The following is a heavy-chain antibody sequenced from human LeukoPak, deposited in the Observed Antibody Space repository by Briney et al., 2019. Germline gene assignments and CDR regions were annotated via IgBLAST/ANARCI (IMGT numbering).Heavy chain of an antibody. J-gene: IGHJ4*02. Sequence: PGGSLRLSCVASGFSFSTSWMHWVRQVPGKGLVWVARISSDGSTTTHADSVKGRFTISRDNTKNTLYLQMNSLRVEDTAVYYCARDISTPGNYDFWTPSGYWGQGTLVTVSS. D-gene: IGHD3-3*01. CDR3: ARDISTPGNYDFWTPSGY. V-gene: IGHV3-74*03. CDR1: GFSFSTSW. CDR2: ISSDGSTT.